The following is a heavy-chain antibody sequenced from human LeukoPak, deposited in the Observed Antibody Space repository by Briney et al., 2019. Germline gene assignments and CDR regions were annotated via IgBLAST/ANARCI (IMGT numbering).Heavy chain of an antibody. Sequence: GGSLRLSCAASGFIFSSYSMNWVRQAPGKGLEWVSSITSSSSYIYYADSVKGRFTISRDNAKNSLYLQMNSLRAEDTAVYYCARFDPRDCSSTSCYRRDAFDIWGQGTMVTVSS. D-gene: IGHD2-2*02. V-gene: IGHV3-21*01. CDR2: ITSSSSYI. CDR3: ARFDPRDCSSTSCYRRDAFDI. J-gene: IGHJ3*02. CDR1: GFIFSSYS.